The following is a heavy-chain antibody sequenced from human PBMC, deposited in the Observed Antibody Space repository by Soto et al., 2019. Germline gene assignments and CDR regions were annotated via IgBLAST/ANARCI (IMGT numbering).Heavy chain of an antibody. V-gene: IGHV4-59*01. CDR3: ARERSVGSFDI. J-gene: IGHJ3*02. CDR2: IYYSGST. CDR1: GGSISSYY. D-gene: IGHD6-19*01. Sequence: SETLSLTCTVSGGSISSYYWSWIRQPPGKGLEWIGYIYYSGSTNYNPSLKSRVTITADESTSTAYMELSSLRSEDTAVYYCARERSVGSFDIWGQGTMVTVSS.